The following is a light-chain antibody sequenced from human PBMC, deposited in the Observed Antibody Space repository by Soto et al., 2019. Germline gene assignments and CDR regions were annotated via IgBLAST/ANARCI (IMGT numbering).Light chain of an antibody. CDR1: QSISSW. J-gene: IGKJ1*01. CDR2: DAS. Sequence: DIQTTQPPSTLSASVGDRLTITCRASQSISSWLAWYQQKPVKAPKLLIYDASSLESGVPSRFSGSGSGTEFTLTISSLQPDDFATYYCQQYNSYSWTFGQGTKVDI. CDR3: QQYNSYSWT. V-gene: IGKV1-5*01.